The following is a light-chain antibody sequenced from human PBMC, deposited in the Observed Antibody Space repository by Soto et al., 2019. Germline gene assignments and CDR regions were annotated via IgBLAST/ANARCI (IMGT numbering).Light chain of an antibody. CDR3: QQRSNWPPDT. V-gene: IGKV3-11*01. CDR1: QSVSSSY. CDR2: DAS. J-gene: IGKJ5*01. Sequence: EIVLTQSPGTLSLSPGERATLSCRASQSVSSSYLAWYQQKPGQAPKLLIYDASNRATGIPARFSGSGSGTDFTLTISSLEPEDFAVYYCQQRSNWPPDTFGQGTLLEIK.